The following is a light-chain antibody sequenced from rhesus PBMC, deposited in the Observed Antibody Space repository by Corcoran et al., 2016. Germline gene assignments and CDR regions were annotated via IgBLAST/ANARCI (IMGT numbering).Light chain of an antibody. CDR2: YAL. CDR1: QGINNY. Sequence: DIQMTQSPSSLSASVGDRVTITCRASQGINNYLSWYQQKPGKAPKPLIYYALYLETGVPSKFSGSGSGNDYTLTISSLQPEYIATYFCQQYNNIPLTFGGGTKVEIK. V-gene: IGKV1-66*01. CDR3: QQYNNIPLT. J-gene: IGKJ4*01.